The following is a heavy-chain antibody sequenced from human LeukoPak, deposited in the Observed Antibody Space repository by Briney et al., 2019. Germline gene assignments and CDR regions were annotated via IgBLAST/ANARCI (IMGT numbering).Heavy chain of an antibody. CDR1: GFTFSTYG. D-gene: IGHD4-11*01. V-gene: IGHV3-30*02. CDR2: IRYDGSNK. CDR3: AKGLGYSNYADYFDY. Sequence: GGSLRLSCAASGFTFSTYGMHWVRQAPGKGLEWVAFIRYDGSNKYYADSVKGRFTISRDNSKNTLYLQMNSLRAEDMALYYCAKGLGYSNYADYFDYWGQGTLVTVSS. J-gene: IGHJ4*02.